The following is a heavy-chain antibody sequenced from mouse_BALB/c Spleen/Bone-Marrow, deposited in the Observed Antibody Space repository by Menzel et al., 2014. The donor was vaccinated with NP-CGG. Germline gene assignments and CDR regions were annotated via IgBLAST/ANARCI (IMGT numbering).Heavy chain of an antibody. D-gene: IGHD1-1*01. CDR1: GFSLTSYG. V-gene: IGHV2-9*02. Sequence: VMLVESGPGLVAPSQSLSITCTVPGFSLTSYGVHWVRQPPGKGLEWLGLIWAGGSTNYNSALMSRLSISKDNSKSQVFLKMNSLQTDDTAMYYCARKDYGSRGGYFDVWGAGTTVTVSS. J-gene: IGHJ1*01. CDR2: IWAGGST. CDR3: ARKDYGSRGGYFDV.